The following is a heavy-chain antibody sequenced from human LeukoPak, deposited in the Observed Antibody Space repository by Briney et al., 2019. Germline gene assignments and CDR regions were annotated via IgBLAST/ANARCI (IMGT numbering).Heavy chain of an antibody. CDR1: GFTFSNYA. D-gene: IGHD3-22*01. CDR2: ISYDGSNK. CDR3: ARDRSYYDSSGYFPY. V-gene: IGHV3-30-3*01. J-gene: IGHJ4*02. Sequence: GGSLRLSCTASGFTFSNYAMHWVRQAPGKGLEWVAVISYDGSNKYYADSVKGRFTISRDNSKNTLYLQMNSLRAEDTAVYYCARDRSYYDSSGYFPYWGQGTLVTVSS.